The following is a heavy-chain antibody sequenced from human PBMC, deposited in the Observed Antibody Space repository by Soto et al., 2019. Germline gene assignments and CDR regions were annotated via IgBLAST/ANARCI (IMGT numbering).Heavy chain of an antibody. CDR2: IYYSGGT. CDR1: GGSISSGGYY. Sequence: PSETLSLTCTVSGGSISSGGYYWSWIRQHPGKGLEWIGYIYYSGGTYYNPSLKRRVTMSGDTSKNQFSLKLSSVTAADTAVYYYARDREYYYDSSGYFDAFDIWGQGTMVTVSS. CDR3: ARDREYYYDSSGYFDAFDI. J-gene: IGHJ3*02. D-gene: IGHD3-22*01. V-gene: IGHV4-31*03.